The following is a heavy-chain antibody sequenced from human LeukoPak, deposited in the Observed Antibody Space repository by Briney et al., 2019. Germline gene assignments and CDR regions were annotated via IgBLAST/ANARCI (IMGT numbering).Heavy chain of an antibody. D-gene: IGHD3-10*01. CDR1: GFTFSSYS. J-gene: IGHJ4*02. CDR3: AREPLYYGSGSPTDGGEFYDY. V-gene: IGHV3-21*01. CDR2: ISSSSSYI. Sequence: PGGSLRLSCAASGFTFSSYSMSWVRQAPGKGLEWVSSISSSSSYIYYADSVKGRFTISRDNAKNSLYLQMNSLRAGDTAVYYCAREPLYYGSGSPTDGGEFYDYWGQGTLVTVSS.